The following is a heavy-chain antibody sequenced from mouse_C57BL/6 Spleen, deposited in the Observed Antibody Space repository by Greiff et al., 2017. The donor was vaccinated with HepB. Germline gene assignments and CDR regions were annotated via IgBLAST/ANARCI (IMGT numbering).Heavy chain of an antibody. CDR1: GFTFSSYA. Sequence: EVQLQESGGGLVKPGGSLKLSCAASGFTFSSYAMSWVRQTPEKRLEWVVTISDGGSYTYYPDNVKGRFTISRDNAKNNLYLQMSHLKSEDTAMYYCARGDYGSSQSLGYWYFDVWGTGTTVTVSS. CDR3: ARGDYGSSQSLGYWYFDV. V-gene: IGHV5-4*01. D-gene: IGHD1-1*01. CDR2: ISDGGSYT. J-gene: IGHJ1*03.